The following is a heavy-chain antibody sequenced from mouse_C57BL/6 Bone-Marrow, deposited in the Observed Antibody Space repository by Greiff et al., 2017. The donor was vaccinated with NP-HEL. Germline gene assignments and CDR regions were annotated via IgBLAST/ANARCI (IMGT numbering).Heavy chain of an antibody. CDR1: GYAFSSSW. CDR3: ARLNYYGSSYEYFDV. CDR2: IYPGDGDT. V-gene: IGHV1-82*01. D-gene: IGHD1-1*01. Sequence: VQLVESGPELVKPGASVKISCKASGYAFSSSWMNWVKQRPGKGLEWIGRIYPGDGDTNYNGKFKGKATLTADKSSSTAYMQLSSLTSEDSAVYFCARLNYYGSSYEYFDVWGTGTTVTVSS. J-gene: IGHJ1*03.